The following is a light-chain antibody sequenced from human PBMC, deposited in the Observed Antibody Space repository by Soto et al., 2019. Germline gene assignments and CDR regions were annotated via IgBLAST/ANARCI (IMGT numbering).Light chain of an antibody. J-gene: IGLJ3*02. CDR3: AAWDDSLNGRV. CDR2: SNN. Sequence: QSVLTQPPSASGTPGQRVTISCSGSSSNIGSNTVNWYQQLPGTAPKLLIYSNNQRPSGVPDRFSGSKSGTSASLAISGLQSEDEGDYYCAAWDDSLNGRVFGGGTMHTVL. CDR1: SSNIGSNT. V-gene: IGLV1-44*01.